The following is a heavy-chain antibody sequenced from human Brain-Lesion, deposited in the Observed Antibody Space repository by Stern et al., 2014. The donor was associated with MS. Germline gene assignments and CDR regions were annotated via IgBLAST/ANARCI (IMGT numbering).Heavy chain of an antibody. D-gene: IGHD5-18*01. Sequence: AQLVESGPEVKKPGSSVQVSCKASGGTFGTYPITWLRQPPGQGLGWMGRIIPIFGSPNYAQKFQGRVTITADRSTTTVYMKLSSLKSDDAAVYYCAKDGPALVTNWFDPWGRGTLVTVSS. J-gene: IGHJ5*02. CDR1: GGTFGTYP. CDR2: IIPIFGSP. V-gene: IGHV1-69*06. CDR3: AKDGPALVTNWFDP.